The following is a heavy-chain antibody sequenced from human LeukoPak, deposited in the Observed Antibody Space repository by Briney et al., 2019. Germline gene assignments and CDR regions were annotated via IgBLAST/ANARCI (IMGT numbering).Heavy chain of an antibody. CDR2: INPNSGGT. CDR3: ARDLSVWWELRYYFDY. J-gene: IGHJ4*02. D-gene: IGHD1-26*01. Sequence: SSVKVSCKASGYTFTGYYMHWVRQAPGQGLEWMGWINPNSGGTNYAQKFQGRVTMTRDTSISTAYMELSRLRSDDTAVYYCARDLSVWWELRYYFDYWGQGTLVTVSS. CDR1: GYTFTGYY. V-gene: IGHV1-2*02.